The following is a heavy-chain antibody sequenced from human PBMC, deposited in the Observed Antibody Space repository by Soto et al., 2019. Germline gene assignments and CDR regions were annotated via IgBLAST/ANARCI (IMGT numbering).Heavy chain of an antibody. D-gene: IGHD1-1*01. J-gene: IGHJ4*02. V-gene: IGHV4-61*01. Sequence: SETLSLTCTVSGGSVSSGSYYWSWIRQPPGKGLEWIGYIYYSGSTNYNPSLKSRVTISVDTSKNQFSLKLSSVTAADTAVYYCARTWNWNDSFLYYFDYWGQGTLVTVSS. CDR3: ARTWNWNDSFLYYFDY. CDR1: GGSVSSGSYY. CDR2: IYYSGST.